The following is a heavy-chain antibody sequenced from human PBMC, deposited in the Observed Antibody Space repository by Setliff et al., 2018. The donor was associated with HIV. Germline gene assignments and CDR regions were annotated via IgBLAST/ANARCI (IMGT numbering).Heavy chain of an antibody. D-gene: IGHD2-21*01. CDR3: ARTHTYDVRQLLY. Sequence: ASVKVSCKTSGNTFARQSHDLHWVRQVPGQGLEWMGWINTYNGDTKYAQRFQGRVTMTTDTSTNTAYMDLTNLSSDDTAVYYCARTHTYDVRQLLYWGQGAPVTVSS. V-gene: IGHV1-3*04. CDR2: INTYNGDT. CDR1: GNTFARQSHD. J-gene: IGHJ4*02.